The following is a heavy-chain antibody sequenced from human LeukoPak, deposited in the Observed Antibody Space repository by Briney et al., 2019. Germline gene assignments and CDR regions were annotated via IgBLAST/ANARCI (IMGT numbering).Heavy chain of an antibody. CDR3: ARKGTVTTPLYYYGMDV. CDR2: IIPILVIA. V-gene: IGHV1-69*02. CDR1: GGTFSSYT. Sequence: SVKVSCKASGGTFSSYTISWVRQAPGQGLEWMGRIIPILVIANYAQKFQGRVTITADKSTSTAYMELSSLRSEDTAVYYCARKGTVTTPLYYYGMDVWGQGTTVTVSS. D-gene: IGHD4-17*01. J-gene: IGHJ6*02.